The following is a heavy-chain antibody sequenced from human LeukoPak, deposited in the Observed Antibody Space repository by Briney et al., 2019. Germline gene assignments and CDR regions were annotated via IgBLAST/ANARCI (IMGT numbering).Heavy chain of an antibody. V-gene: IGHV4-59*08. CDR3: ARLKLGAYFDL. CDR1: GGSTSSDY. CDR2: VYNSGDT. J-gene: IGHJ2*01. Sequence: SETLSLTCTVPGGSTSSDYWSWIRQSPGKGLEWVGYVYNSGDTGKNPSLKSRVTILLDTSKNQCSLKLTSVSAADTAVYYCARLKLGAYFDLWGRGTLVTVSS. D-gene: IGHD3-16*01.